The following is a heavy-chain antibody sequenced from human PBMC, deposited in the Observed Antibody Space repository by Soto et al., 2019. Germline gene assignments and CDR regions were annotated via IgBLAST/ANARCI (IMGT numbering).Heavy chain of an antibody. J-gene: IGHJ4*02. Sequence: VQLLESGGGLVQPGGSLRLSCTASGVTLSNYAMSWVRQAPGEGLEWVSSIRGAAAYTHYADSVKGRFTISRDNLKNTLYLQMSSLRAEDTAIYYCAKSTYCAGDCYSKDFDSWGQGTLVTVSP. CDR3: AKSTYCAGDCYSKDFDS. CDR2: IRGAAAYT. D-gene: IGHD2-21*02. CDR1: GVTLSNYA. V-gene: IGHV3-23*01.